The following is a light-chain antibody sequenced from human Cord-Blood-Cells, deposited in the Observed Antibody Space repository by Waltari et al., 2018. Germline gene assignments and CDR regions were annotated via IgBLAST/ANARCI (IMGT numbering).Light chain of an antibody. J-gene: IGKJ3*01. V-gene: IGKV1-33*01. CDR3: QQYDNLPIT. CDR2: DAS. Sequence: DIQMTQSTSSLSASVGDRVTITCHASQYISNYLNWYQQKPGKAPKLLIYDASNLETGVPSRFSGSGSGTDFTFTISSLQPEDIATYYCQQYDNLPITFGPGTKVDIK. CDR1: QYISNY.